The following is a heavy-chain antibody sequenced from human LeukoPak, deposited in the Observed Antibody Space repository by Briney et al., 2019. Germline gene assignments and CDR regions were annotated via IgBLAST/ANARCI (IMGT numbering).Heavy chain of an antibody. V-gene: IGHV4-4*02. CDR2: VHHTGRT. CDR3: AREGPYSSGWYRV. Sequence: SETLSLTCVVSGGSISDSFEHYWSWVRQPPGKEFEWIAEVHHTGRTIYSPSFARRVAISADTSKNQVSLIVISVTAADTAVYYCAREGPYSSGWYRVWGQGTLVTVSS. J-gene: IGHJ4*02. CDR1: GGSISDSFEHY. D-gene: IGHD6-19*01.